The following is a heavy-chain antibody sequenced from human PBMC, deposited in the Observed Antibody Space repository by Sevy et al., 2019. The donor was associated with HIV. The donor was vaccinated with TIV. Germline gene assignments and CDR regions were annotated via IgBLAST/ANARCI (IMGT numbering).Heavy chain of an antibody. J-gene: IGHJ6*02. CDR2: LSLQGTNK. Sequence: GGSLRLSCAVSGTNFGAFAMHWIRQAPGKGLEWVAALSLQGTNKYYAVSVKGRFNISRDNSKDMLYLQMKSLRPEDTAKYYCAKDVVGGTYYIENYYYGLDVWGPGTTVTVSS. D-gene: IGHD1-7*01. CDR1: GTNFGAFA. V-gene: IGHV3-30*18. CDR3: AKDVVGGTYYIENYYYGLDV.